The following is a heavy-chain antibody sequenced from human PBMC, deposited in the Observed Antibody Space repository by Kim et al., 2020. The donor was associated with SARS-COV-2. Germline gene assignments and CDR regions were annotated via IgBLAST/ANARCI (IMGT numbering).Heavy chain of an antibody. CDR2: ISAYNGNT. CDR3: ARDRGIAVASGFDP. CDR1: GYTFTSYG. D-gene: IGHD6-19*01. Sequence: ASVKVSCKASGYTFTSYGISWVRQAPGQGLEWMGWISAYNGNTNYAQKLQGRVTMTTDTSTSTAYMELRSLRSDDTAVYYCARDRGIAVASGFDPWGQGTLVTVSS. J-gene: IGHJ5*02. V-gene: IGHV1-18*04.